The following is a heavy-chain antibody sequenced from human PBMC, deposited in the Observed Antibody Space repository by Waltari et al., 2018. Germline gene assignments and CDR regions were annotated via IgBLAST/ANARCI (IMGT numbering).Heavy chain of an antibody. Sequence: QVQLQESGPGLVKPSETLSLTCTVSGYSISSGYYWGWIRQPPGKGLEWIGSIYHSGSTYYNPSLKSRVTISVDTSKNQFSLKLSSVTAADTAVYYCARVVVVVVAATYDAFDIWGQGTMVTVSS. J-gene: IGHJ3*02. CDR2: IYHSGST. D-gene: IGHD2-15*01. CDR1: GYSISSGYY. CDR3: ARVVVVVVAATYDAFDI. V-gene: IGHV4-38-2*02.